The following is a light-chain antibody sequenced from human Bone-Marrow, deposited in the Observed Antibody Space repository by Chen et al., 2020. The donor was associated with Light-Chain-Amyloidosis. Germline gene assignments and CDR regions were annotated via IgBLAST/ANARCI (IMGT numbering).Light chain of an antibody. V-gene: IGLV3-25*03. CDR1: DLPTKY. CDR3: QSADSSGTYEVI. J-gene: IGLJ2*01. Sequence: SYDLTHPPSVSVSPGHTARITCSGDDLPTKYAYWYQQKPGQAPVLVIHRDTERPSGISERFSGSSSGTTATLTISGVQAEDEADYHCQSADSSGTYEVIFGGGTKLTVL. CDR2: RDT.